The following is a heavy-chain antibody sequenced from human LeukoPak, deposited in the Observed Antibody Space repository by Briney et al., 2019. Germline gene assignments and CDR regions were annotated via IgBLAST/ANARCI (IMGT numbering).Heavy chain of an antibody. CDR3: ARQFGSGSSDYYYYMDV. V-gene: IGHV5-51*01. CDR2: IYPGDSDT. J-gene: IGHJ6*03. Sequence: GESLKISCKGSGYSFTSYWIGWVRQMPGKGLEWMGIIYPGDSDTRYSPSFQGQVTISADKSISTAYLQWRSLKASDTAMYYCARQFGSGSSDYYYYMDVWGKGTTVTISS. D-gene: IGHD3-10*01. CDR1: GYSFTSYW.